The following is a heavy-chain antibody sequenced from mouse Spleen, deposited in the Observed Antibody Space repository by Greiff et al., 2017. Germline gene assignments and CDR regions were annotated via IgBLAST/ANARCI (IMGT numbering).Heavy chain of an antibody. J-gene: IGHJ2*01. CDR2: INPGSGGT. V-gene: IGHV1-54*01. CDR3: ARLSLYYFDY. CDR1: GYAFTNYL. Sequence: QVQLQQSGAELVRPGTSVKVSCKASGYAFTNYLIEWVKQRPGQGLEWIGVINPGSGGTNYNEKFKGKATLTADKSSSTAYMQLSSLTSEDSAVYFCARLSLYYFDYWGQGTTLTVSS.